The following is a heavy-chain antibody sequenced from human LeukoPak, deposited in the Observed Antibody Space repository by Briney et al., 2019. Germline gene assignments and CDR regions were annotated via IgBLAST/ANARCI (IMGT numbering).Heavy chain of an antibody. CDR3: ARHFGYNWNYDWFDP. Sequence: SEALSLTCTVSGGSISSYYWSWIRQPPGKGLEWIGYIYTSGSTNYNPSLKSRVTISVDTSKNQFSLKLSSVTAADTAVYYCARHFGYNWNYDWFDPWGQGTLVTVSS. D-gene: IGHD1-7*01. CDR2: IYTSGST. CDR1: GGSISSYY. J-gene: IGHJ5*02. V-gene: IGHV4-4*09.